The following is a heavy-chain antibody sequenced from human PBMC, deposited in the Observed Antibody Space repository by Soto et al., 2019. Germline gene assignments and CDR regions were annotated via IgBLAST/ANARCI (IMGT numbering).Heavy chain of an antibody. Sequence: ESGGGVVQPGRSLRLSCAASGFTFSRYAMHWVRQAPGKGLEWVAVISYDGSNKYYADSVKGRFTISRDNSKTTLYLQMNSLRAEDTAVYYCARGDAAAYYYGSGSLLGYWGQGTLVTVSS. V-gene: IGHV3-30-3*01. CDR3: ARGDAAAYYYGSGSLLGY. CDR2: ISYDGSNK. CDR1: GFTFSRYA. J-gene: IGHJ4*02. D-gene: IGHD3-10*01.